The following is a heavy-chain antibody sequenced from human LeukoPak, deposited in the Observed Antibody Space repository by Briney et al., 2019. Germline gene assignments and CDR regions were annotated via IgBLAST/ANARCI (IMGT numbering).Heavy chain of an antibody. Sequence: QPGGSLRLSCAASGFTFSSYWMSWVRQAPGKGLEWVANIDQDGSEKYYVDSVKGRFTISRDNGRSSLFLQMNSLRVEDTAVYYCARDRHGETGDWSFDLWGRGTLVTVSS. CDR3: ARDRHGETGDWSFDL. CDR1: GFTFSSYW. D-gene: IGHD4-17*01. J-gene: IGHJ2*01. CDR2: IDQDGSEK. V-gene: IGHV3-7*01.